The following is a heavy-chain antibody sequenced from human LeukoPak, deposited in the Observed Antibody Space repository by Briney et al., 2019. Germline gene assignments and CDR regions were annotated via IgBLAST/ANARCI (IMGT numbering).Heavy chain of an antibody. CDR2: IIPILGIA. Sequence: GASVKVSCKASGGTFSSYAISWVRQAPGQGLEWMGRIIPILGIANYAQKFQGRVTITADKSTSTAYMELSSLRSEDTAVYYCARDSAGGAFDIWGQGTMVTVSS. V-gene: IGHV1-69*04. J-gene: IGHJ3*02. D-gene: IGHD3-10*01. CDR1: GGTFSSYA. CDR3: ARDSAGGAFDI.